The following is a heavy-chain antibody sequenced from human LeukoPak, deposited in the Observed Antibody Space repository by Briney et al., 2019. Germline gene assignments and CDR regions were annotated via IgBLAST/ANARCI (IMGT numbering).Heavy chain of an antibody. J-gene: IGHJ4*02. CDR1: GVTFSSYW. CDR2: IKEDGSEK. CDR3: AKDTFDGSIDY. D-gene: IGHD5-24*01. V-gene: IGHV3-7*01. Sequence: GGSLRLSCAASGVTFSSYWMSWVRQAPGKGLEWVANIKEDGSEKYYVDSVKGRFTISRDNAKNSLYLQMNSLRAEDTAVYYCAKDTFDGSIDYWGQGTLVTVSS.